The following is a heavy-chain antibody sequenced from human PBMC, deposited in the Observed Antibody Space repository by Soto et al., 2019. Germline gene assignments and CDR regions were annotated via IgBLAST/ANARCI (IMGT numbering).Heavy chain of an antibody. Sequence: EVQLVESGGGLVQPGGSLKLSCAASGFTFSCSAMHWVRQASGKGLEWVGRIRSKANSYATAYAASVKGRFTISRDDSKSTAYLQMNSLKTEDTAVYYCTRGLGELSENYYYGMDVWGQGTTVTVSS. J-gene: IGHJ6*02. CDR3: TRGLGELSENYYYGMDV. D-gene: IGHD3-16*02. V-gene: IGHV3-73*02. CDR1: GFTFSCSA. CDR2: IRSKANSYAT.